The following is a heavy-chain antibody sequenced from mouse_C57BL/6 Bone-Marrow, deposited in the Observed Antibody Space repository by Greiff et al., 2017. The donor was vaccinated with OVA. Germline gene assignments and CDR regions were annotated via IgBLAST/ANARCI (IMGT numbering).Heavy chain of an antibody. V-gene: IGHV5-6*01. J-gene: IGHJ2*01. Sequence: DVHLVESGGDLVKPGGSLKLSCAASGFTFSSYGMSWVRQTPDKRLEWVATISSGGSYTYYPDSVKGRFTISRDNAKNTLYLQMSSLKSEDTAMYYCARDAKDYFDYWGQGTTLTVSS. CDR2: ISSGGSYT. D-gene: IGHD6-1*01. CDR1: GFTFSSYG. CDR3: ARDAKDYFDY.